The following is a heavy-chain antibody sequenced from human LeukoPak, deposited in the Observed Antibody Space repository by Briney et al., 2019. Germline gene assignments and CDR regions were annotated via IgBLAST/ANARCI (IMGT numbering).Heavy chain of an antibody. V-gene: IGHV1-2*02. D-gene: IGHD3-10*01. J-gene: IGHJ6*03. CDR3: AKDWRGYHYYLDV. Sequence: ASVKVSCKASGYTFTDHYIHWVRQAPGQGLEWLGWINPNSGDTDFAQKFQGRVTMTRDTSISTAYMELSSLRSDDTAVYYCAKDWRGYHYYLDVWGKGTTVTVSS. CDR1: GYTFTDHY. CDR2: INPNSGDT.